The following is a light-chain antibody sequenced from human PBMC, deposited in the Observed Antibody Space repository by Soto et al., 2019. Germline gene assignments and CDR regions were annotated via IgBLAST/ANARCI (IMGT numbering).Light chain of an antibody. J-gene: IGKJ4*01. V-gene: IGKV1-9*01. CDR3: QQVKSYPRT. Sequence: EIQIARSPSTLSGSVGARVAITCRASQAITNNLAWYQQKTGNHPRLLIYEESTLHSGVPSRFSCRKVGTQFTLTIDSLQPEDCATYDGQQVKSYPRTFGGGTKVDIK. CDR2: EES. CDR1: QAITNN.